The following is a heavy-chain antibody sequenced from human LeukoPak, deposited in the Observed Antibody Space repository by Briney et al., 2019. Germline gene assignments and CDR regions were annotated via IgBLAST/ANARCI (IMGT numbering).Heavy chain of an antibody. D-gene: IGHD4-23*01. CDR3: AKDTGYGGNSGADYYYYMDV. J-gene: IGHJ6*03. V-gene: IGHV4-59*01. CDR1: GGSISSYY. CDR2: IYYSGST. Sequence: SETLSLTCTVSGGSISSYYWSWIRQPPGKGLEWIGYIYYSGSTNYNPSLTSRVTISVDTSKNQFSLKLSSVTAADTAVYYCAKDTGYGGNSGADYYYYMDVWGKGTTVTVSS.